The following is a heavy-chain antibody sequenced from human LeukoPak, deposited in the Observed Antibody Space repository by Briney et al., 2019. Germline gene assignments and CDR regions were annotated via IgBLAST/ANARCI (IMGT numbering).Heavy chain of an antibody. CDR3: ARSGYCSGGSCYATGLFHY. J-gene: IGHJ4*02. V-gene: IGHV4-59*08. CDR1: GSSISSYY. CDR2: IYYSGST. Sequence: SETLSLTCTVSGSSISSYYWSWIRQPPGKGLEWIAYIYYSGSTTYNPSLKSRVTISLDTSKNQFSLKLSSVTAADTAVYYCARSGYCSGGSCYATGLFHYWGQGTPVTVSS. D-gene: IGHD2-15*01.